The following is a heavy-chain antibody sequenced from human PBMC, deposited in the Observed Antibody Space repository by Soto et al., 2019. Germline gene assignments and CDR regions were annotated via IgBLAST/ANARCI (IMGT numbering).Heavy chain of an antibody. Sequence: QGQLVQSGAEVKKPGSSVKVSCKASGGSLSNYVITWVRQAPGQGLEYMGGIIPLAGTGNYAQKFQGRVTITADESTSTDYLELRSLRSEDTAVYYCAREGFSGSYYPNWGQGTLVTVSS. CDR3: AREGFSGSYYPN. CDR1: GGSLSNYV. V-gene: IGHV1-69*01. CDR2: IIPLAGTG. D-gene: IGHD1-26*01. J-gene: IGHJ4*02.